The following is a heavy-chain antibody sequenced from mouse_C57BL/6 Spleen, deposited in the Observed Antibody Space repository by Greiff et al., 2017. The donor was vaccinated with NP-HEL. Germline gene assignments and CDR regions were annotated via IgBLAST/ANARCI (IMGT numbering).Heavy chain of an antibody. D-gene: IGHD1-1*01. J-gene: IGHJ3*01. CDR1: GYTFTDYN. CDR2: INPNNGGT. CDR3: ARSYYGSRWFAY. Sequence: VQLQQSGPELVKPGASVKMSCKASGYTFTDYNMHWVKQSHGKSLEWIGYINPNNGGTSYNQKFKGKATLTVNKSSSTAYMELRSLTSEDSAVYYCARSYYGSRWFAYWGQGTLVTVSA. V-gene: IGHV1-22*01.